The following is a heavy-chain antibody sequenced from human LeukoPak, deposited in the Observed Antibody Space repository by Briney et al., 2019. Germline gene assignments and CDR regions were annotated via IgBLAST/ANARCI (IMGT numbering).Heavy chain of an antibody. Sequence: GGPLRLSCTASGFTFGDYAMSWVRQAPGKGLEWVCFIRSKAYGGTTEYSASVKVRFTSSRDDSKSIHYLQMNSLKPEDTAVYYCTRLRPYYYDSSGSFDYWGQGTLVSVS. V-gene: IGHV3-49*04. CDR2: IRSKAYGGTT. J-gene: IGHJ4*02. CDR1: GFTFGDYA. CDR3: TRLRPYYYDSSGSFDY. D-gene: IGHD3-22*01.